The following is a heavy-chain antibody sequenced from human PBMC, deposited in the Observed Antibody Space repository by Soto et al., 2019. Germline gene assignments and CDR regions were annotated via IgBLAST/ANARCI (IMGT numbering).Heavy chain of an antibody. CDR2: ISYDGSNK. Sequence: GGSLRLSCAASGFTFSSYGMPGVRQAPGKGLEWVAVISYDGSNKYYADSVKGRFTISRDNSKNTLYLQMNSLRAEDTAVYYCEKDRDTDSGYVYFYYWGQGTLVTVSS. V-gene: IGHV3-30*18. CDR1: GFTFSSYG. D-gene: IGHD5-12*01. J-gene: IGHJ4*02. CDR3: EKDRDTDSGYVYFYY.